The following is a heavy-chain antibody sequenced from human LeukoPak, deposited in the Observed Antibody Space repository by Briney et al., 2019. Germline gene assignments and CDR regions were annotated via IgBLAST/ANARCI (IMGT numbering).Heavy chain of an antibody. CDR2: INWDGGTT. J-gene: IGHJ4*02. CDR3: ATGDLDSPMNFYL. CDR1: GFIFEGST. D-gene: IGHD5-18*01. V-gene: IGHV3-43*01. Sequence: GGSLRLTCAASGFIFEGSTMHWVRQAPGKGLEWVSLINWDGGTTHYAGSVKGRFTISRDNSKKSLYLQLNSLTSDDTALYYCATGDLDSPMNFYLWGQGTLVTVSS.